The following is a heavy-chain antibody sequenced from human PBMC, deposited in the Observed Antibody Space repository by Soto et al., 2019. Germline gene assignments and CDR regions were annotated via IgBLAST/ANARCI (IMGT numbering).Heavy chain of an antibody. D-gene: IGHD2-21*02. V-gene: IGHV3-7*05. CDR1: GFTFSNYW. J-gene: IGHJ3*02. CDR3: VVTTSTFGI. Sequence: GGSLRLSCEGSGFTFSNYWMNWVRQAPGKGLEWVANIKQDGSEKNYVDSVKGRFTISRDNAKNSLYLQMNSLRVEDTAVYYCVVTTSTFGIWGQGAMVTVS. CDR2: IKQDGSEK.